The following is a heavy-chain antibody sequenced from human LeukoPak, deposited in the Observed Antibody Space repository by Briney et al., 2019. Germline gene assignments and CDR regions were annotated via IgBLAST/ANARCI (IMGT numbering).Heavy chain of an antibody. Sequence: ASVKVSCKASEYTFINFAINWGRQAPGQRPEWMGWINAGNGNTKYSQKFQGRVTITRDTSASTAYMELSGLTSEDTAVYYCARGPRAAADDYWGQGTLVTVSS. CDR3: ARGPRAAADDY. V-gene: IGHV1-3*01. D-gene: IGHD6-13*01. J-gene: IGHJ4*02. CDR2: INAGNGNT. CDR1: EYTFINFA.